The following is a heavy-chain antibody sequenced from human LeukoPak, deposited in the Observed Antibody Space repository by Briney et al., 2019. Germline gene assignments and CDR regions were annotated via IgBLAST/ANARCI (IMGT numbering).Heavy chain of an antibody. CDR2: IHHSGTT. CDR1: GGSISNSDYQ. D-gene: IGHD6-19*01. V-gene: IGHV4-39*07. J-gene: IGHJ2*01. Sequence: SETLSLTCSVSGGSISNSDYQWGWLRQAPGKGPEWIATIHHSGTTYFNPSLESRVTISVDTSKNQFSLRLSSVTAADTAVYYCANYSSRWYFDLWGRGTLVTVSS. CDR3: ANYSSRWYFDL.